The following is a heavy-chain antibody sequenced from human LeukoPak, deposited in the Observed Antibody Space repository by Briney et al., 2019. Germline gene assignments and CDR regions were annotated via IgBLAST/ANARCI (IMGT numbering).Heavy chain of an antibody. CDR1: GYSISSGYY. CDR2: IYHSVST. D-gene: IGHD6-6*01. CDR3: ARESSSSTPIDY. Sequence: SETLSLTCTGSGYSISSGYYWGWIRQPPGKGLEWIGRIYHSVSTYYNPSLKSRVTISVDTSKNQFSLKLSSVTAADTAVYYCARESSSSTPIDYWGQGTLVTVSS. J-gene: IGHJ4*02. V-gene: IGHV4-38-2*02.